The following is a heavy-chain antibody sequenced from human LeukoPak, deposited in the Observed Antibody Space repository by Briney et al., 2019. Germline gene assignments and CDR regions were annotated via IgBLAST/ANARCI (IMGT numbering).Heavy chain of an antibody. CDR2: IYYSGST. CDR1: GDSIRSGGYY. Sequence: PSETLSLTCTVSGDSIRSGGYYWSWIRQHPGKGLEWIGFIYYSGSTYYNPSLKSRLTILLDTSKNQFSLKLRSVTAADTAVYYCASARSGFIDYYYHYMDVLRKPTTVTVSS. J-gene: IGHJ6*03. V-gene: IGHV4-31*03. D-gene: IGHD3-16*02. CDR3: ASARSGFIDYYYHYMDV.